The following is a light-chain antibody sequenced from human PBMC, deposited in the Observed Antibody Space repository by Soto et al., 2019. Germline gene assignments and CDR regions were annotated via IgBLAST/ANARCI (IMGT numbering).Light chain of an antibody. CDR1: QSISSW. Sequence: DIQLTQSPSTLSASVGDRVTITCRASQSISSWLAWYQQKPGKAPKLLIYDASSLESGVPSRFSGSGSGTEFTLTISSLQPDDFATYYCQQYNSYSPLTFGAGTKWISN. J-gene: IGKJ4*01. V-gene: IGKV1-5*01. CDR3: QQYNSYSPLT. CDR2: DAS.